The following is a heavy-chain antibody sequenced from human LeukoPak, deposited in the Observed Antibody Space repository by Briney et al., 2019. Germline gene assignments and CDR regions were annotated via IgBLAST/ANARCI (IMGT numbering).Heavy chain of an antibody. V-gene: IGHV1-69*13. Sequence: SVKVSCKASGGTFSSYAISWVRQAPGQGLEWMGGIIPIFGTANYAQKFQGRVTITADESTSTAYMELSSLRSEDTAVYYRARVRSPRDIVAAFDYWGQGTLVTVSS. J-gene: IGHJ4*02. CDR1: GGTFSSYA. D-gene: IGHD5-12*01. CDR2: IIPIFGTA. CDR3: ARVRSPRDIVAAFDY.